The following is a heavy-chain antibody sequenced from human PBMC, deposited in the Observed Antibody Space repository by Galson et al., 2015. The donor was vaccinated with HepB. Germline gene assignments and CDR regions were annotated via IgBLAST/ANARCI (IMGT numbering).Heavy chain of an antibody. J-gene: IGHJ5*02. Sequence: SLRLSCAASGFTFSSYGMHWVRQAPGKGLEWVAVIWYDGSNKYYADSVKGRFTISRDNSKNTLYLQMNSLRAEDTAVYYCARDHRLAGFGELVSNWFDPWGQGTLVTVSS. CDR3: ARDHRLAGFGELVSNWFDP. V-gene: IGHV3-33*01. CDR1: GFTFSSYG. CDR2: IWYDGSNK. D-gene: IGHD3-10*01.